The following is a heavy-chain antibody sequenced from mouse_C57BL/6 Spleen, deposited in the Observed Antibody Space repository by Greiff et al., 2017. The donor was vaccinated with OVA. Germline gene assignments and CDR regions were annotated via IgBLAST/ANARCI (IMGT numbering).Heavy chain of an antibody. CDR2: IDPEDGDT. Sequence: VQLQQSGAELVRPGASVKLSCTASGFNIKDYYMHWVKQRPEQGLEWIGRIDPEDGDTEYAPKFQGKATMTADTSSNTAYLQLSSLTSEDTAVYYCTRITTVVATKDYWGQGTTLTVSS. CDR1: GFNIKDYY. J-gene: IGHJ2*01. CDR3: TRITTVVATKDY. V-gene: IGHV14-1*01. D-gene: IGHD1-1*01.